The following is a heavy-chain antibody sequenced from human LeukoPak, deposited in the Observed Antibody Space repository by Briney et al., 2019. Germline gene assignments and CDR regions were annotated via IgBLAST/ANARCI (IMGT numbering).Heavy chain of an antibody. V-gene: IGHV3-30*02. CDR1: GFTFSSYA. J-gene: IGHJ4*02. Sequence: GGSLRLSCAASGFTFSSYAMHWVRQAPGKGLEWVAFIRYDGSHKFHADSVKDRFTISRDNSKNTLFLQMNSLRPEDTAVYYCAKDRGDCYDYWGQGALVTVSS. D-gene: IGHD2-21*01. CDR2: IRYDGSHK. CDR3: AKDRGDCYDY.